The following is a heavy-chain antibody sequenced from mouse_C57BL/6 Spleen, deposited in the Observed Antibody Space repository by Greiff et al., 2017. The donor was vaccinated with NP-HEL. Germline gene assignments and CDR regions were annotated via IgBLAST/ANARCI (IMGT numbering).Heavy chain of an antibody. D-gene: IGHD2-4*01. J-gene: IGHJ3*01. CDR1: GYAFSSSW. CDR3: ARRYDYDDWFAY. V-gene: IGHV1-82*01. Sequence: QVHVKQSGPELVKPGASVKISCKASGYAFSSSWMNWVKQRPGKGLEWIGRIYPGDGDTNYNGKFKGKATLTADKSSSTAYMQLSSLTSEDSAVYFCARRYDYDDWFAYWGQGTLVTVSA. CDR2: IYPGDGDT.